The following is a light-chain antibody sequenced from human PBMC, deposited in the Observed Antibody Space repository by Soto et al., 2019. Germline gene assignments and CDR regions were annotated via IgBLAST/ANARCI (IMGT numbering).Light chain of an antibody. Sequence: EIVLTQSTATLSLSPGEGAALSGRASQSVSDQQLAWYPTKTGQAPRLRIYDASNRATGIPARCSVMVSWTDFTRHISSLEPEDLEVYYGQQRSNWTITFCQGTRLEI. CDR1: QSVSDQ. V-gene: IGKV3D-11*03. J-gene: IGKJ5*01. CDR3: QQRSNWTIT. CDR2: DAS.